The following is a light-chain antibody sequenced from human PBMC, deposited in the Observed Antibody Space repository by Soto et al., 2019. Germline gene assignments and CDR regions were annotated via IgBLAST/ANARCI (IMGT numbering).Light chain of an antibody. CDR1: SSDVGGYNY. J-gene: IGLJ1*01. Sequence: QSVLTQPASVSGSPGQSITISCTGTSSDVGGYNYVSWYQHHPGKAPKLMIFDVSNRPSGVSNRFSGSKSGNTASLTISGLQPEDEADYYCRSYTTSNTRQIVFGTGTKSPS. V-gene: IGLV2-14*03. CDR3: RSYTTSNTRQIV. CDR2: DVS.